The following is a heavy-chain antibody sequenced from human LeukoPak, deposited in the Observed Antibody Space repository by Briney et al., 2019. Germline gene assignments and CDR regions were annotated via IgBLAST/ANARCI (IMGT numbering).Heavy chain of an antibody. CDR3: ARHPNSNWDY. D-gene: IGHD6-13*01. V-gene: IGHV3-7*03. Sequence: GGSLRLSCTASKFTFSNYGMQWVRQVPGKGLEWVVNINEGGNEKNYVDSVKGRFTASRDNAQNSLYLQMNSLRVEDTAVYYCARHPNSNWDYWGQGTLVTVSS. J-gene: IGHJ4*02. CDR2: INEGGNEK. CDR1: KFTFSNYG.